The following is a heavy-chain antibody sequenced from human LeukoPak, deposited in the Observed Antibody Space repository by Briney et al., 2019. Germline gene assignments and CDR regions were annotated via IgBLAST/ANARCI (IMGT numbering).Heavy chain of an antibody. Sequence: SETLSLTCTVSGGSISSGSYYWGWIRQPPGKGLEWIGTIHYSGSTYYNPSLKSRVTRSVDTSKNQSSLKLSSVTAADTAVYYCARHAGSSGYPSSFDYWGQGTLVTVSS. CDR1: GGSISSGSYY. D-gene: IGHD3-22*01. CDR2: IHYSGST. J-gene: IGHJ4*02. V-gene: IGHV4-39*01. CDR3: ARHAGSSGYPSSFDY.